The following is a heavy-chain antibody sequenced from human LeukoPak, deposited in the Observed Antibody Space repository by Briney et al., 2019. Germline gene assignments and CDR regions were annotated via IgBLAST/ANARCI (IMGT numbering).Heavy chain of an antibody. CDR1: GGSISSSSYY. J-gene: IGHJ2*01. Sequence: SETLSLTCTVSGGSISSSSYYWGWIRQPPGKGLEWIGGIYYSGSTYYNPSLKSRVTISVDTSKNQFSLKLSSVTAADTAVYYCARHAVVVAEYFDLWGRGTLVTVSS. CDR2: IYYSGST. CDR3: ARHAVVVAEYFDL. D-gene: IGHD2-15*01. V-gene: IGHV4-39*01.